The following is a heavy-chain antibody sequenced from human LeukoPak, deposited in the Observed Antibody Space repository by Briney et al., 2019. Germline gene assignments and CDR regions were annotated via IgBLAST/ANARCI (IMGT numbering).Heavy chain of an antibody. J-gene: IGHJ4*02. CDR1: GASFRSNY. V-gene: IGHV4-59*01. CDR2: IFHSGST. Sequence: SETLSLTCTVSGASFRSNYWNWIRQPPGKGLEWFGNIFHSGSTSYNPSLKSRVTISLEASKSRLSLSLNSVTTADTAVYYCAGEGDYWHRFDDWGRGTLVTVSS. D-gene: IGHD4-17*01. CDR3: AGEGDYWHRFDD.